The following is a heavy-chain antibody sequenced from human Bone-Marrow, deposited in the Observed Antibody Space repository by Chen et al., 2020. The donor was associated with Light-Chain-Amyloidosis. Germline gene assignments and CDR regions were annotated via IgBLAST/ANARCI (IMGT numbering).Heavy chain of an antibody. CDR2: IYPDDSDA. V-gene: IGHV5-51*01. D-gene: IGHD5-12*01. Sequence: EVQLEQSGPEVKKPGESLKISCKGSGYTFPNYWIGWVRQMPGKGLEWMGVIYPDDSDARYSPSFESQVTISADKSITTAYLQWRSLKASDTAMYYCARRRDGYDCDYWGQGTLVTVSS. CDR1: GYTFPNYW. CDR3: ARRRDGYDCDY. J-gene: IGHJ4*02.